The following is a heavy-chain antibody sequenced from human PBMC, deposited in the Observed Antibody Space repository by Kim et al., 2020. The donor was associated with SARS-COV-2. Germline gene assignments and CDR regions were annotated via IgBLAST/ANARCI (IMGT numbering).Heavy chain of an antibody. Sequence: GGSLRLSCAASGFTFDDYAMHWVRQAPGKGLEWVSGISWNSGSIGYADSVKGRFTISRDNAKNSLYLQMNSLRAEDTALYYCAKDIAAGTRPCFDYWGQGTLVTVSS. CDR1: GFTFDDYA. J-gene: IGHJ4*02. V-gene: IGHV3-9*01. CDR3: AKDIAAGTRPCFDY. D-gene: IGHD6-13*01. CDR2: ISWNSGSI.